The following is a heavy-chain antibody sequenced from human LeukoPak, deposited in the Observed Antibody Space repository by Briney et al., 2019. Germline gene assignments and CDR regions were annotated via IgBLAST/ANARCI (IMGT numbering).Heavy chain of an antibody. Sequence: SETLSLTCTVSGGSISSSSYYWGWIRQPPGKGLEWIGEINHSGSTNYNPSLKSRVTISVDTSKNQFSLKLSSVTAADTAVYYCARGQRWLQFFDYWGQGTLVTVSS. CDR1: GGSISSSSYY. V-gene: IGHV4-39*07. CDR3: ARGQRWLQFFDY. J-gene: IGHJ4*02. CDR2: INHSGST. D-gene: IGHD5-24*01.